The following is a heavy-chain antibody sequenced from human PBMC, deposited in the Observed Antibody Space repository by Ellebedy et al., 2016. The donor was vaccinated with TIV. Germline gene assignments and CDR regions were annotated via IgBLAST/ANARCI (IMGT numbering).Heavy chain of an antibody. Sequence: PGGSLRLSCTASGFSFSDYFMSWVRQAPGKGLEWLSYITNTGTTTYYADSVRGRFTVARDNANKSLHLQMNNLRGDDTAVYYCGRAREPGPFAYYYYGMDVWGQGTTVTVSS. CDR2: ITNTGTTT. J-gene: IGHJ6*02. V-gene: IGHV3-11*01. D-gene: IGHD1-1*01. CDR3: GRAREPGPFAYYYYGMDV. CDR1: GFSFSDYF.